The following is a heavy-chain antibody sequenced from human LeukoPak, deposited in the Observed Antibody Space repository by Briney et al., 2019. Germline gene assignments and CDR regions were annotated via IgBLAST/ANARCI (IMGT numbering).Heavy chain of an antibody. D-gene: IGHD3-22*01. J-gene: IGHJ5*02. CDR1: GDSFSSGGY. CDR2: VFSSGKT. CDR3: ARARTQYTDGSGLNWFDP. V-gene: IGHV4-31*03. Sequence: SETLSLTCTVSGDSFSSGGYSWIRQLPGMGPEWIGYVFSSGKTYYKTSLKSRVTISLDMSKNQFSLRLSSVTAADTAVYYCARARTQYTDGSGLNWFDPWGQGTLVTVSS.